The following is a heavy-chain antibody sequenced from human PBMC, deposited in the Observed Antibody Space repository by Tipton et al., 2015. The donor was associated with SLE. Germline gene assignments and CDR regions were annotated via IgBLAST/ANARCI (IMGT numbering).Heavy chain of an antibody. J-gene: IGHJ4*02. CDR2: IYTSGST. CDR3: ARDTHDFWSGYFDY. Sequence: TLSLTCTVSGGSISSSSYYWGWIRQPPGKGLEWIGSIYTSGSTNYNPSLKSRVTISVDTSKNQFSLKLSSVTAADTAVYYCARDTHDFWSGYFDYWGQGTLVTVSS. CDR1: GGSISSSSYY. V-gene: IGHV4-39*07. D-gene: IGHD3-3*01.